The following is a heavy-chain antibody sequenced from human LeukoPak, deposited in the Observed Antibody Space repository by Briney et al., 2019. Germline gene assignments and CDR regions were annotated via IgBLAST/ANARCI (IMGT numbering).Heavy chain of an antibody. V-gene: IGHV3-23*01. CDR2: ISGSGDST. D-gene: IGHD6-19*01. Sequence: PGGTLRLSCAASGFTFSSYGTSWVRQAPGKGLEWVSAISGSGDSTHHADSVKGRLTISRDNSKNTLYLQMKSLRAEDTAVYYCAKGGIAVASTSYYYYMDVWGKGTTVTISS. CDR3: AKGGIAVASTSYYYYMDV. J-gene: IGHJ6*03. CDR1: GFTFSSYG.